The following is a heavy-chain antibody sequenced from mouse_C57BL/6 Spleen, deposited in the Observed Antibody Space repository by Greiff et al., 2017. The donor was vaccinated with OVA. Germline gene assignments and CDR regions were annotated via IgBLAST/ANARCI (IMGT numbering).Heavy chain of an antibody. CDR3: ARHGDFDV. CDR1: GYTFTSYW. CDR2: IDPSDSYT. V-gene: IGHV1-59*01. J-gene: IGHJ1*03. Sequence: VQLQQPGAELVRPGTSVKLSCKASGYTFTSYWMHWVKQRPGQGLEWIGVIDPSDSYTNYNQKFKGKPTLTVDTSSSTAYMQLSSLTSEDSAVYYCARHGDFDVWGTGTTVTVSS.